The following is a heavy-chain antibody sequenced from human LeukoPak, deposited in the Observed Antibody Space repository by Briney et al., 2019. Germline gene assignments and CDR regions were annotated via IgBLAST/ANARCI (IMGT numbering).Heavy chain of an antibody. D-gene: IGHD3-22*01. CDR2: INHSGST. Sequence: SQTLSLTCTVSGASVSATNYYWSWIRQPPGKGLEWIGEINHSGSTNYNPSLKSRVTISVDTSKNQFSLKLSSVTAADPAVYYCARIRRNYYDSSGPDYWGQGTLVTVSS. J-gene: IGHJ4*02. CDR1: GASVSATNYY. CDR3: ARIRRNYYDSSGPDY. V-gene: IGHV4-34*01.